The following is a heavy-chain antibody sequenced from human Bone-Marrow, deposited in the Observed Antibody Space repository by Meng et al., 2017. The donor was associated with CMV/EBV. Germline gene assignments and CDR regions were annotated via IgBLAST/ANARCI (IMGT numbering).Heavy chain of an antibody. CDR1: GFTFSSYW. CDR3: ARVSVIDGWHDFWSGFHRGYYGMDV. V-gene: IGHV3-7*01. D-gene: IGHD3-3*01. J-gene: IGHJ6*02. Sequence: GESLKISFAAPGFTFSSYWMSWVRQAPGKGLEWVANIKQDGSEKYYVDSVKGRFTISRDNAKNSLYLQMNSLRAEDTAVYYCARVSVIDGWHDFWSGFHRGYYGMDVWGQGTTVTVSS. CDR2: IKQDGSEK.